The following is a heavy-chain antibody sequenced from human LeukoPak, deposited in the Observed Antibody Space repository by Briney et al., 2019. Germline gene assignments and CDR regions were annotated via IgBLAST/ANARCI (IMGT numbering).Heavy chain of an antibody. Sequence: SETLSLTCTVSNGSMSSYYWTWIRQPAGKGLEWIGRIYTSGNTNYNPPVKSQVTMSLDTSKNQFSLQLSSVTAADTAVYYCARVLIIRGSYGWFDPWGQGTLVTVSS. CDR3: ARVLIIRGSYGWFDP. J-gene: IGHJ5*02. CDR1: NGSMSSYY. D-gene: IGHD3-16*01. V-gene: IGHV4-4*07. CDR2: IYTSGNT.